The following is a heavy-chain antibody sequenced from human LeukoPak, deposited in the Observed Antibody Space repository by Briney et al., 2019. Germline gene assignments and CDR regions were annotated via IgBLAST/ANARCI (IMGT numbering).Heavy chain of an antibody. D-gene: IGHD3-22*01. J-gene: IGHJ1*01. CDR1: GGSISSYY. Sequence: SETLSLTCTVSGGSISSYYWSWIRQPAGKGLEWIVRIYTSGSTNYNPSLKSRVTMSVDTSKNQLSLKLSSVTAADTAVYYCARGYYDSSGYPSAEYFQHWGQGTLVTVSS. CDR3: ARGYYDSSGYPSAEYFQH. CDR2: IYTSGST. V-gene: IGHV4-4*07.